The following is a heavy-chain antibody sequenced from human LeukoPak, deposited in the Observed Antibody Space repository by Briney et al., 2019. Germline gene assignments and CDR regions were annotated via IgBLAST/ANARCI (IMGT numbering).Heavy chain of an antibody. Sequence: GASXXVSCKASGYTFSGYYMHWVRQAPGQGLEWMGRINPNSGGTNYAQKFQGRVTMTRDTSISTAYMELSRLRSDDTAVYYCAREPPRITGTTVDYWGQGTLVTVSS. CDR3: AREPPRITGTTVDY. CDR1: GYTFSGYY. D-gene: IGHD1-7*01. CDR2: INPNSGGT. V-gene: IGHV1-2*06. J-gene: IGHJ4*02.